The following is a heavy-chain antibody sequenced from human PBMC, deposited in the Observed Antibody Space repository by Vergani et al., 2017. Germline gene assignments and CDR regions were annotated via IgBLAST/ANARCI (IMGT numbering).Heavy chain of an antibody. CDR2: IYTSGST. Sequence: QVQLQESGPGLVKPSQTLSLTCTVSGGSISSGSYYWSWIRQPAGKGLEWIGRIYTSGSTNYNPSLKSRVTISVDTSKNQFSLKLSSVTAADTAVYYCARAYCGGDCYSDYWGQGTLVTVSS. J-gene: IGHJ4*02. CDR1: GGSISSGSYY. CDR3: ARAYCGGDCYSDY. V-gene: IGHV4-61*02. D-gene: IGHD2-21*02.